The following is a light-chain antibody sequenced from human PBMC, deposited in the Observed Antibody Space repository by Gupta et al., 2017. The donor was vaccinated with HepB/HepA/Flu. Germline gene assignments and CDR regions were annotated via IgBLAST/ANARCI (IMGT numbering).Light chain of an antibody. J-gene: IGKJ2*01. CDR1: QSHLYSEGNTR. Sequence: DAGLTQSPLCLPVTLGQPAAISCRFSQSHLYSEGNTRLHWFLQRPGQSPRRLIYKVSNRDSGVPDRFSGSGSGTDFTLKISRVEPDDVGVYYCMQYTHWPHTFGQGTKLEIK. CDR2: KVS. V-gene: IGKV2-30*01. CDR3: MQYTHWPHT.